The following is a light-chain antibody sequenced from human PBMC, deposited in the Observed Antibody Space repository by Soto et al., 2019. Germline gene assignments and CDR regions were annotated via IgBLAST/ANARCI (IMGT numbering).Light chain of an antibody. CDR3: QQCDNWPLIT. J-gene: IGKJ5*01. CDR1: QSVGSN. Sequence: EIVMTQSPATLSVSPGESATLSCRASQSVGSNLAWYQHKPGQAPRLLIYGASIRATGIPARFSGSGSGTAFTLTISGLQSEDFALYYCQQCDNWPLITFGQGTRLEIK. CDR2: GAS. V-gene: IGKV3-15*01.